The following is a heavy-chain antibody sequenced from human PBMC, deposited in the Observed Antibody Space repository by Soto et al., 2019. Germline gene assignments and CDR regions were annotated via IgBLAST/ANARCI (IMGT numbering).Heavy chain of an antibody. CDR3: ARAPMVLTRSYFDS. Sequence: SETLSLSCTVSDGSISNFYWSWIRQPPGKGLEWIGYISASGNTNYNPSLKSRVSISVDTSKNQFSLNLTSVTAADTAVYYCARAPMVLTRSYFDSWGQGTPVTVSS. CDR1: DGSISNFY. V-gene: IGHV4-59*01. CDR2: ISASGNT. D-gene: IGHD3-22*01. J-gene: IGHJ4*02.